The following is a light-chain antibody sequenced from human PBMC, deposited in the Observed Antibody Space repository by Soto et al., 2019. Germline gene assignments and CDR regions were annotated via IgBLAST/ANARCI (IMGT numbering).Light chain of an antibody. Sequence: DLQMTQSPSSLSASVGDRVTITCRASQGISNYLAWYQQKPGKVPKVLIFAASTLQSGVPSRFSGSGSGTDFTLTISGLQSEDFAVYYCQQYNDRPPITFGQGTRLEIK. J-gene: IGKJ5*01. CDR3: QQYNDRPPIT. V-gene: IGKV1-27*01. CDR1: QGISNY. CDR2: AAS.